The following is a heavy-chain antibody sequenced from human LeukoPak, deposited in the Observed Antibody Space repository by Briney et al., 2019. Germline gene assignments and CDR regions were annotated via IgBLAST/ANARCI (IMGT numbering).Heavy chain of an antibody. Sequence: GGSLRLSCAASGFTFISYGMHWVRQAPGKGLEWVTFIRYDGSNKYYADCVKGRFIISRDNSKNTLYLQMNSLRAEDTAVYYCARSAGDPYDFWSGYYGDYYYYMDVWGKGTTVTVSS. CDR1: GFTFISYG. CDR2: IRYDGSNK. V-gene: IGHV3-30*02. D-gene: IGHD3-3*01. CDR3: ARSAGDPYDFWSGYYGDYYYYMDV. J-gene: IGHJ6*03.